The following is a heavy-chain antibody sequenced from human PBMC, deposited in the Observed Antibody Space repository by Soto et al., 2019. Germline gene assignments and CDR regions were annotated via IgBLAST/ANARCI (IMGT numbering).Heavy chain of an antibody. CDR3: ARPITMVRGVISYNYYYYGMDV. J-gene: IGHJ6*02. V-gene: IGHV1-8*02. D-gene: IGHD3-10*01. CDR2: MNPNSGNT. CDR1: GYTFTGYY. Sequence: ASVKVSCKASGYTFTGYYMHWVRQATGQGLEWMGWMNPNSGNTGYAQKFQGRVTMTRNTSISTAYMELSSLRSEDTAVYYCARPITMVRGVISYNYYYYGMDVWGQGTTVTVSS.